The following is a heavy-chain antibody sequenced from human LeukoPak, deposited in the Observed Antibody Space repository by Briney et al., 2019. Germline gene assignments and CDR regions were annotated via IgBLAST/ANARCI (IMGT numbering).Heavy chain of an antibody. V-gene: IGHV1-69*04. CDR1: GGTFSSYA. Sequence: SVKVSCKASGGTFSSYAISWVRQAPGQGLEWMGRIIPILGIANYAQKFQGRVTITADKSTSTAYMELSSLRSEDTAVYYCARGARASRSYSFDFDYWGQGTLVTVSS. D-gene: IGHD3-10*01. CDR3: ARGARASRSYSFDFDY. CDR2: IIPILGIA. J-gene: IGHJ4*02.